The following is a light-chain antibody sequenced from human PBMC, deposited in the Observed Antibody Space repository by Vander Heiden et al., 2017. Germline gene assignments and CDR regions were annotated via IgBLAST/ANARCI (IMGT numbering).Light chain of an antibody. Sequence: QSVLTHPPSLSGDPGQRVPISCTGSISNIGAGYDVHWYQQLPGTAPNLLIYGNSNRHSGVPDRFSGSKSGTSASLAITGLQAEDEADYYCQSYDSSLSGSTVFGGGTKLTVL. CDR3: QSYDSSLSGSTV. CDR2: GNS. J-gene: IGLJ2*01. CDR1: ISNIGAGYD. V-gene: IGLV1-40*01.